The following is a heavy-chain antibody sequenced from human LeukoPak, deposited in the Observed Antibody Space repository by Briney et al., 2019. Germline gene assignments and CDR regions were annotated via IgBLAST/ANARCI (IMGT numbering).Heavy chain of an antibody. CDR1: GFKFDDYG. Sequence: PGGSLRLSCTASGFKFDDYGMTWVRQAPGKGLEWVSDINWNGDSRGYAHSVRGRFTIYRDNSKNSLYLQMNSLRAEDTAVYYCARGPSGYHNTGGQGTLVTVSS. J-gene: IGHJ4*02. D-gene: IGHD5-12*01. V-gene: IGHV3-20*04. CDR2: INWNGDSR. CDR3: ARGPSGYHNT.